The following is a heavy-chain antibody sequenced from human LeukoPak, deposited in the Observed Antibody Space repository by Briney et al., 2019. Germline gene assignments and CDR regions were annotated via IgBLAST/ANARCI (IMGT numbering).Heavy chain of an antibody. V-gene: IGHV3-48*03. CDR3: ASSSWYALDY. CDR2: ISSSGSTI. D-gene: IGHD6-13*01. CDR1: GFTFSSYE. J-gene: IGHJ4*02. Sequence: PGGSLRLSCAASGFTFSSYEMNWVRQAPGKGVEWVSYISSSGSTIYYADSVKGRFTISRDNAKNSLYLQMNSLRAEDTAIYYCASSSWYALDYWGQGTLVTVSS.